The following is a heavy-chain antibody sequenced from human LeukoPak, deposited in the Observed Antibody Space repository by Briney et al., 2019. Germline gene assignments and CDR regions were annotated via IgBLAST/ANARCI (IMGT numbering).Heavy chain of an antibody. CDR2: ISYDGSNK. CDR1: GFTFSSYG. CDR3: AKGPLQYYYYGMDV. V-gene: IGHV3-30*18. Sequence: PGGSLRLSCAASGFTFSSYGMHWVRQAPGKGLEWVAVISYDGSNKYYADSVKGRFTISRDNSKNTLYLQMNSLRAEDTAVYYCAKGPLQYYYYGMDVWGQGTTVTVSS. D-gene: IGHD4-11*01. J-gene: IGHJ6*02.